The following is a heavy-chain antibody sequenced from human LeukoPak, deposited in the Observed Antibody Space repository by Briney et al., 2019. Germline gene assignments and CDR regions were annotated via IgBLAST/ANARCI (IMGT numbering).Heavy chain of an antibody. J-gene: IGHJ4*02. CDR2: ISSSGSTI. D-gene: IGHD3-10*01. CDR1: GFTFSNYA. Sequence: GGSLRLSCAASGFTFSNYAMNWVRQAPGKGVEWLSYISSSGSTIYYGDSVKGRFTISRDNAKNSLYLQMNSLRAEDTAVYYCASGGVEVTMVRGVNYFDYWGQGTLVTVSS. CDR3: ASGGVEVTMVRGVNYFDY. V-gene: IGHV3-48*03.